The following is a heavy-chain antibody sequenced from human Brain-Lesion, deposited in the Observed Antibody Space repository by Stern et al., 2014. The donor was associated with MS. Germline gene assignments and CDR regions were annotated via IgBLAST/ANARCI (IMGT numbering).Heavy chain of an antibody. CDR3: ARAVRNQLLSEY. CDR1: GYTFSSYD. J-gene: IGHJ4*02. D-gene: IGHD2-2*01. V-gene: IGHV1-8*01. CDR2: MTPYSGTP. Sequence: VQLVESGAEVKKPGASVKVSCKASGYTFSSYDITWVRQASGHGLEGMGWMTPYSGTPGSAQKFKGSAPMPSTPSKSPVYMELTTLTSADPAVYFCARAVRNQLLSEYWGQGPLVTVPP.